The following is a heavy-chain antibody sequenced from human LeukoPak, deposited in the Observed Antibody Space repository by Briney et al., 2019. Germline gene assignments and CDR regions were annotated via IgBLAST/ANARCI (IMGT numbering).Heavy chain of an antibody. J-gene: IGHJ4*02. V-gene: IGHV3-23*01. CDR2: ISPTFRET. CDR1: GFSVSDTY. Sequence: GGSLRLSCAASGFSVSDTYMSWVRQAPGKGLEWVSGISPTFRETHYADSVKGRFTISSDNSKNTLYLEMTSLRAEDTAVYFCAKRPRDGYNTPIDYWGRGTLVTVSS. CDR3: AKRPRDGYNTPIDY. D-gene: IGHD5-24*01.